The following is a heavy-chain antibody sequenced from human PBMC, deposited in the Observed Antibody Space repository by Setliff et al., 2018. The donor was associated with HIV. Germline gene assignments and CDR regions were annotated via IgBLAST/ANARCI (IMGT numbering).Heavy chain of an antibody. Sequence: KSSETLSLTCAVSGGSISTNNWWTWLRQPTGKGLEWIGTVDYSGSANYTPSLKSRVTISVDTSNNHFSLRLTSVTAADTAVYYCARHKTLRFLNLLTSGWFDPWGQGALVTVSS. D-gene: IGHD3-3*01. J-gene: IGHJ5*02. CDR3: ARHKTLRFLNLLTSGWFDP. CDR2: VDYSGSA. CDR1: GGSISTNNW. V-gene: IGHV4-4*02.